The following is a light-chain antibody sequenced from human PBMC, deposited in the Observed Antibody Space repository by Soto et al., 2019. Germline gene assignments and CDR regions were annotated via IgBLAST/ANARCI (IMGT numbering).Light chain of an antibody. CDR2: GAS. CDR1: QRVSGNY. Sequence: EIVLTQSPGTLSLSPGERATLSCRASQRVSGNYLAWYQQRPGQAPRLLIYGASTTATGIPDRFSGSGSGTNFTLTFTRLESEDFTVYFCHQYGSSPSFGPGTTVDIK. V-gene: IGKV3-20*01. CDR3: HQYGSSPS. J-gene: IGKJ3*01.